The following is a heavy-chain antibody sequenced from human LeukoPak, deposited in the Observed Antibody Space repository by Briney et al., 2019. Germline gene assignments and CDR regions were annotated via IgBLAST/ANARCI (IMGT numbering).Heavy chain of an antibody. J-gene: IGHJ5*02. Sequence: PSDTLSLTCTVSGGSISSYYWSWIRQPQGQGLEWIGYIYYSGSTNYNPSLKSRVTISVDTSKNQFSLKLSSVTAADTAVYYCASSIAAAGAYNWFDPWGQGTLVTVSS. D-gene: IGHD6-13*01. CDR2: IYYSGST. CDR3: ASSIAAAGAYNWFDP. V-gene: IGHV4-59*01. CDR1: GGSISSYY.